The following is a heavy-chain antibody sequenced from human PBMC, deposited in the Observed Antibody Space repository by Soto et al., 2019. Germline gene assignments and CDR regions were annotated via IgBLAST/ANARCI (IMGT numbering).Heavy chain of an antibody. CDR1: GYNFLNYG. CDR2: ISVYHGNT. Sequence: QVQLVQSGVEVKKPGASVKVSCKTSGYNFLNYGMSWVRQAPGQGPEWMGWISVYHGNTIYAQNFQGRVTMTTDTSTSTAYMELTSLRSDDTGVYYCARDLGGATMALLYWGQGTLVTVSS. V-gene: IGHV1-18*04. D-gene: IGHD3-10*01. CDR3: ARDLGGATMALLY. J-gene: IGHJ4*02.